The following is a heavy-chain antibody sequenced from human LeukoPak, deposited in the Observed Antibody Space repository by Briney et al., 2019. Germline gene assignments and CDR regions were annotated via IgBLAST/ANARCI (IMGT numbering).Heavy chain of an antibody. CDR1: GGSITSSNW. Sequence: SETLSLTCTVSGGSITSSNWWTWVRQPPGKGLEWIGEIYYSGSTNYNPSLKSRVTISMDKSKNQFSLELTSVTAADTAVYYCAREYGSSHGFDPWGQGTLVTVSS. J-gene: IGHJ5*02. CDR3: AREYGSSHGFDP. D-gene: IGHD6-13*01. V-gene: IGHV4-4*02. CDR2: IYYSGST.